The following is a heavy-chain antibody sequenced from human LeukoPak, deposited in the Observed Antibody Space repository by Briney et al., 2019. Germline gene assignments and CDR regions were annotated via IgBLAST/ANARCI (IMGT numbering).Heavy chain of an antibody. J-gene: IGHJ4*02. CDR1: GFTFAYHA. CDR3: ARVKWELPPYFDY. Sequence: GGSLRLSCAASGFTFAYHAMSWVRQAPGKGLEWVSAISGNGGSTDYADFVKGRFTISRDNAKNSLYLQMNSLRAEDTAVYYCARVKWELPPYFDYWGQGTLVTVSS. V-gene: IGHV3-23*01. D-gene: IGHD1-26*01. CDR2: ISGNGGST.